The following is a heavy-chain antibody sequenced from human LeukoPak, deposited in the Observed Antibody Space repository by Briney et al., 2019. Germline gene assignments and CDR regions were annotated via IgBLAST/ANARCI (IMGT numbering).Heavy chain of an antibody. V-gene: IGHV3-15*01. CDR3: NTDINTIYDKVH. CDR2: ITSRNDGETT. Sequence: GGSLRLSCATSGLRFSGAWMTWVRQAPGKGLEWVGRITSRNDGETTDYAAPVKGRFTISRDDSKNTIYLQMNSLKTEDTAVYYCNTDINTIYDKVHWGQGTLVTVSS. CDR1: GLRFSGAW. J-gene: IGHJ4*02. D-gene: IGHD5/OR15-5a*01.